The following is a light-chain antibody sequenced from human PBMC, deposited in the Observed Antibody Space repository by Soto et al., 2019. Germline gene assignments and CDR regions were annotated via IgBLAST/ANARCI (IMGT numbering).Light chain of an antibody. J-gene: IGLJ2*01. V-gene: IGLV2-11*01. CDR1: SSDVGGYNY. Sequence: QSALTQPRSVSGSPGQSVTISCTGTSSDVGGYNYVSWYQQHPGKAPKLMIYDVSKRPSGVPDRLSGSKSGNTASLTISGLQAEDEADYYCCSYAGSYHVVFGGGTKLTVL. CDR2: DVS. CDR3: CSYAGSYHVV.